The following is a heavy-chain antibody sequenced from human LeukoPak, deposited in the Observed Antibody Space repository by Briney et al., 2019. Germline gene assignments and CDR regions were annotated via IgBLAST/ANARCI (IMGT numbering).Heavy chain of an antibody. V-gene: IGHV3-23*01. CDR2: ISGSGGST. J-gene: IGHJ4*02. D-gene: IGHD6-19*01. CDR1: GFTFSSYA. CDR3: AKVPGIAVAGAAFDY. Sequence: GSLRLSCAASGFTFSSYAMRWVRQAPGKGLEWVSAISGSGGSTYYADSVKGRFTISRDNSKNTLYLQMNSLRAEDTAVYYCAKVPGIAVAGAAFDYWGQGTPVTVSS.